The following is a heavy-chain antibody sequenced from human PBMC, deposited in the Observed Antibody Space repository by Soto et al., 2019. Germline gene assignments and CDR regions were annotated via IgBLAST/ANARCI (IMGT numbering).Heavy chain of an antibody. CDR3: ARESHDILTGPPWVWYFDL. CDR2: INDRGSI. D-gene: IGHD3-9*01. CDR1: GGSFSGYY. V-gene: IGHV4-34*01. Sequence: QVQLQQWGAGPLRPLETLSLTCGVSGGSFSGYYWASIRQSPGKGLEWIGEINDRGSINYNPSLKSRVSISVDTSKNHYSLNLRSVTAADTAVHYCARESHDILTGPPWVWYFDLWGRGTLVTVSS. J-gene: IGHJ2*01.